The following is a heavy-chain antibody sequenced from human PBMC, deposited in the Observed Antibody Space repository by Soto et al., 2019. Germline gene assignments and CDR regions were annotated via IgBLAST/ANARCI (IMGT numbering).Heavy chain of an antibody. V-gene: IGHV3-33*01. CDR2: IWYDGSNK. Sequence: PVGSLRLSCAASGFPFSSYGMHWVRQAPGKGLEWVAVIWYDGSNKYYADSVKGRFTISRDNSKNTLYLQMNSLRAEDTAVYYCARVIAAGTYYYYGMDVWGQGTTVTVSS. J-gene: IGHJ6*02. CDR1: GFPFSSYG. D-gene: IGHD6-13*01. CDR3: ARVIAAGTYYYYGMDV.